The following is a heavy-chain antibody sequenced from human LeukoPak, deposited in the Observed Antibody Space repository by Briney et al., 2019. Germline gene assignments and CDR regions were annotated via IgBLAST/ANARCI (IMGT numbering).Heavy chain of an antibody. V-gene: IGHV1-69*05. J-gene: IGHJ6*03. CDR3: ARVAMVRGVDLYYYYMDV. CDR1: GGTFSSYA. CDR2: IIPIFGTA. Sequence: ASVKVSCKASGGTFSSYAISWVRQAPGQGLEWMGGIIPIFGTANYAQKFQGRVTITTDESTSTAYMELSSLRSEDTAVYYCARVAMVRGVDLYYYYMDVWGKGTTVTVSS. D-gene: IGHD3-10*01.